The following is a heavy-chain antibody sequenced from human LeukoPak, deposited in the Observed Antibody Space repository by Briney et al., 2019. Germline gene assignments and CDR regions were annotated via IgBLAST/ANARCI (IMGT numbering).Heavy chain of an antibody. D-gene: IGHD6-13*01. CDR1: GFTFSSYS. V-gene: IGHV3-21*01. CDR2: ISSSSSYI. Sequence: GGSLRLSCAASGFTFSSYSMNWVRQAPGKGLEWVSSISSSSSYIYYADSVKGRFTISGDNAKNSLYLQMNSLRAEDTAVYYCARSGAAAGTWFSDYWGQGTLVTVSS. J-gene: IGHJ4*02. CDR3: ARSGAAAGTWFSDY.